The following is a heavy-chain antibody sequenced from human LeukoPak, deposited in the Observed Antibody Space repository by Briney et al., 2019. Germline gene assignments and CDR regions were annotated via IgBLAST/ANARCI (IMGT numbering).Heavy chain of an antibody. CDR3: ARTDYDSSGYYSY. Sequence: PSETLSLTCAVYGGSFSGYYWSWIRQPPGKGLEWIGEINHSGSTNYNPSLKSRGTISVDTSKNQFSLKLSSVTAADTAVYYCARTDYDSSGYYSYWRQGTLVTVSS. CDR1: GGSFSGYY. J-gene: IGHJ4*02. D-gene: IGHD3-22*01. CDR2: INHSGST. V-gene: IGHV4-34*01.